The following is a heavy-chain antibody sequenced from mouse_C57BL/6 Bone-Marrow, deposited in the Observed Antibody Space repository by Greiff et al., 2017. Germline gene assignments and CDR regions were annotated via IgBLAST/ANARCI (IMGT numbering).Heavy chain of an antibody. Sequence: QVQLQQSGAELVRPGTSVKMSCKASGYTFPNYWIGWAKQRPGHGLEWIGDIYPGGGYTNYNEKFKGKATLTADKSSSTAYMQCSSLTSEDSAIYYCATYYSNCALSMDDWGQGTSVTVSS. V-gene: IGHV1-63*01. CDR2: IYPGGGYT. CDR3: ATYYSNCALSMDD. J-gene: IGHJ4*01. D-gene: IGHD2-5*01. CDR1: GYTFPNYW.